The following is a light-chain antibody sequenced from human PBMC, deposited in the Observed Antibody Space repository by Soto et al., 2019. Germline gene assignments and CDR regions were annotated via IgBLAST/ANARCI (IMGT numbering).Light chain of an antibody. CDR1: NIGSKS. CDR2: YDS. Sequence: SYELTQPPSVSVAPGKTARITCGGNNIGSKSVHWYQQKPGQAPVLVIYYDSDRPSGIPERFSGSNSGNTATLTISRVEAGDEADYYCQVWDSSSDRDAVFGGGTKLTVL. V-gene: IGLV3-21*04. J-gene: IGLJ2*01. CDR3: QVWDSSSDRDAV.